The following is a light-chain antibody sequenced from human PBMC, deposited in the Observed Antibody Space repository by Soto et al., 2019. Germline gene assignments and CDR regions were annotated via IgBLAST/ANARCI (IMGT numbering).Light chain of an antibody. CDR3: QQYNSYSWT. CDR2: KAS. J-gene: IGKJ1*01. CDR1: QTISSW. Sequence: DIQMTQSPSTLSGSVGDRVTITCRASQTISSWLAWYQQEPGKAPKLLIYKASTLKSGVPSRFSGSGSGTEFTLTISSLQPDDSAAYYCQQYNSYSWTFGQGTKVDIK. V-gene: IGKV1-5*03.